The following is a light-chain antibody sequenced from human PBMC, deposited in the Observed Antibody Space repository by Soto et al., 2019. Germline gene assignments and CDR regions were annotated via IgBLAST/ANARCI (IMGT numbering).Light chain of an antibody. CDR2: DVT. Sequence: QSVLTQPASVSGSPGQSITISCTGTSSDVGGYNFVSWYQQHPGKVPKIMIYDVTNRPSGVSTRFSGSKGGNTASLTISGLQAEDEAYYYCSSYTSSSSLYVFGTGTKVTVL. CDR1: SSDVGGYNF. V-gene: IGLV2-14*03. J-gene: IGLJ1*01. CDR3: SSYTSSSSLYV.